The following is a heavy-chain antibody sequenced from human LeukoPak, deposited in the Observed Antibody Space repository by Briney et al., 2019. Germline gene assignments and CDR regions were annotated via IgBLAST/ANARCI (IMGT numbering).Heavy chain of an antibody. Sequence: ASVKVSCKASGYTFTSYGISWVRQAPGQGLEWMGWINAYNGNTNYAQKLQGRVTMTTDTSTSTAYMELRSLRSDDTAVYYCALIAGDVSWGAYYYYGMDVSGQGTTVTVSS. CDR3: ALIAGDVSWGAYYYYGMDV. V-gene: IGHV1-18*01. J-gene: IGHJ6*02. D-gene: IGHD7-27*01. CDR2: INAYNGNT. CDR1: GYTFTSYG.